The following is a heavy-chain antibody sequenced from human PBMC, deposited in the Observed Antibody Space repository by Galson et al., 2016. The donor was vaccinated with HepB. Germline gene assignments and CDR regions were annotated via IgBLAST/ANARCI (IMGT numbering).Heavy chain of an antibody. J-gene: IGHJ4*02. CDR1: GFNFGGDT. V-gene: IGHV3-48*02. CDR3: ATSTVRGFDH. CDR2: ITPSSRTI. Sequence: SLRLSCAAPGFNFGGDTMAWVRQTPGRGPEWLSDITPSSRTIHYAASVKGRFTISRDNAKNSLYLEMSSLRDEDTAVYYCATSTVRGFDHWGQGALVSVSS. D-gene: IGHD3-10*01.